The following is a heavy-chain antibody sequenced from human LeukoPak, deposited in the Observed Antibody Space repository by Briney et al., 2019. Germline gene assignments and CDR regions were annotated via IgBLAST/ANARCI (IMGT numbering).Heavy chain of an antibody. CDR3: VRDPVNYDFWSGYYFDY. CDR1: GYTFTGYY. Sequence: ASVKVSCKASGYTFTGYYMHWVRQAPGQGLEWMGWINPNSGGTNYAQKFQGRVTMTRDTSISTAYMELSRLRSDDTAVYYCVRDPVNYDFWSGYYFDYWGQGTLVTVSS. V-gene: IGHV1-2*02. J-gene: IGHJ4*02. D-gene: IGHD3-3*01. CDR2: INPNSGGT.